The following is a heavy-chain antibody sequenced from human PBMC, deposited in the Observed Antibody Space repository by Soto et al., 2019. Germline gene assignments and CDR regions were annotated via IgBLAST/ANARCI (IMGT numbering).Heavy chain of an antibody. V-gene: IGHV1-69*13. CDR2: IIPIFGIV. J-gene: IGHJ4*02. CDR1: GDTLSSCA. Sequence: SVKVSCKASGDTLSSCAFSWVRQAPGQGLEWMGGIIPIFGIVNYAQKFQVRVAITADESTSTVYMELSSLRSEDTAVYYCARNPNSVVVTAMNFYSWGQGTLVTVSS. D-gene: IGHD2-21*02. CDR3: ARNPNSVVVTAMNFYS.